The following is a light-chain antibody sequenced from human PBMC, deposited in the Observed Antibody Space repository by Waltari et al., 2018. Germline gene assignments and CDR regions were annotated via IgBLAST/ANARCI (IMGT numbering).Light chain of an antibody. V-gene: IGLV3-21*01. Sequence: SYLFPQLPPTFVAPGETARITSGGDNIDTKSVHWYQQKPGQGPILVTYYDSGRPSGIPERFSGSNSGNTPTLTISRVEAGDEADYYCQVWDSSGDHVIFGGGTKLTVL. CDR1: NIDTKS. CDR3: QVWDSSGDHVI. CDR2: YDS. J-gene: IGLJ2*01.